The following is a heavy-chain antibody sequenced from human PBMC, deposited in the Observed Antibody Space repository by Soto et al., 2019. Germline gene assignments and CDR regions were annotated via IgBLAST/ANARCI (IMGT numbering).Heavy chain of an antibody. V-gene: IGHV4-34*01. CDR1: GGSFSGHY. J-gene: IGHJ4*02. CDR3: ERAHINCGGDCSTFDY. Sequence: QVQLQQWGAGLLKPSETLSLTCAVYGGSFSGHYWSWIRQPPGKGLEWIGEINHSGITNYNPSLNSRVTMSVDTSKNQFSLNLNSVTAADTAVYYCERAHINCGGDCSTFDYWGQGALVTVSS. D-gene: IGHD2-21*02. CDR2: INHSGIT.